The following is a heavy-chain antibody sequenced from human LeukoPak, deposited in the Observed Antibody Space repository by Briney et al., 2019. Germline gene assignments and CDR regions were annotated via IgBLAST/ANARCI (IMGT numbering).Heavy chain of an antibody. V-gene: IGHV1-2*02. J-gene: IGHJ4*02. CDR1: GYTFTGYY. CDR3: ARGGYYYDSSGYYYTDY. Sequence: ASVKVSCKASGYTFTGYYMHWVRQAPGQRLEWMGWINPNSGGTNYAQKFQGRVTMTRDTSISTAYMELSRLRSDDTAVYYCARGGYYYDSSGYYYTDYWGQGTLVTVSS. D-gene: IGHD3-22*01. CDR2: INPNSGGT.